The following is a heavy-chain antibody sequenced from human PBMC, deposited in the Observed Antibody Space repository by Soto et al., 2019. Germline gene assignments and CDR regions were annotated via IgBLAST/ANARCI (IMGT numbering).Heavy chain of an antibody. CDR2: IKQDGSEK. J-gene: IGHJ6*02. V-gene: IGHV3-7*01. CDR1: GFTFSSYW. Sequence: GGSLRLSCAASGFTFSSYWMSWVRQAPGKGLEWVANIKQDGSEKYYVDSVKGRFTISRDNAKTSLYLQMNILRAEDTSLYYCSRIKHYYYYGMDVWGQGTTVTVSS. CDR3: SRIKHYYYYGMDV.